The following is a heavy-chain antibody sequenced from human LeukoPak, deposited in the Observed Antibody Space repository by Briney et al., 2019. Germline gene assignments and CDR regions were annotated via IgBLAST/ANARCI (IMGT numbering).Heavy chain of an antibody. D-gene: IGHD3-22*01. CDR1: GGSFSGYY. Sequence: SETLSLTCAVYGGSFSGYYWSWIRQPPGKGLEWIGEINHSGSTSYNPSLKSRVTISVDTSKNQFSLKLSSVTAADTAVYYCARTPYDSSGYYYLFFDYWGQGTLVTVSS. V-gene: IGHV4-34*01. J-gene: IGHJ4*02. CDR2: INHSGST. CDR3: ARTPYDSSGYYYLFFDY.